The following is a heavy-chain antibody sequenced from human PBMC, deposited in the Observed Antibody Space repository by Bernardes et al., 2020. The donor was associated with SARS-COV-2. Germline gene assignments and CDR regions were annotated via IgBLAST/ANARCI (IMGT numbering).Heavy chain of an antibody. Sequence: GGSLRLSCTASGFAFSSYWMHWVRQLPGKGLVWVSRISSYGSTTTYADSVKGRFTISRDNARNTLYLQMNSLRAEDTALYYCVRGPSDGHGRFEYWGQGTLGTVSS. CDR3: VRGPSDGHGRFEY. J-gene: IGHJ4*02. V-gene: IGHV3-74*01. CDR1: GFAFSSYW. CDR2: ISSYGSTT.